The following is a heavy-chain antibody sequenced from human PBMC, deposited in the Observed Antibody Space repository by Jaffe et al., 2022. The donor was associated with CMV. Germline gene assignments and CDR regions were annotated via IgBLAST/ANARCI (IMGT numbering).Heavy chain of an antibody. D-gene: IGHD5-12*01. V-gene: IGHV4-59*01. J-gene: IGHJ4*02. CDR3: ARVWAHKGYSGYDYPPYFDY. CDR2: IYYSGST. CDR1: GGSISSYY. Sequence: QVQLQESGPGLVKPSETLSLTCTVSGGSISSYYWSWIRQPPGKGLEWIGYIYYSGSTNYNPSLKSRVTISVDTSKNQFSLKLSSVTAADTAVYYCARVWAHKGYSGYDYPPYFDYWGQGTLVTVSS.